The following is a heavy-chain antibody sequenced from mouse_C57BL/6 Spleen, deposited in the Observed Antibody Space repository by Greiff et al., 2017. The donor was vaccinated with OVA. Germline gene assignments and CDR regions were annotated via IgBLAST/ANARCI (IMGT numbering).Heavy chain of an antibody. V-gene: IGHV5-16*01. Sequence: EVKLVESEGGLVQPGSSMKLSCTASGFTFSDYYMAWVRQVPEKGLEWVANINYDGSSTYYLDSLKSRFIISRDNAKNILYRQMSSLKSEDTATYYCARGGRLLEDYAMDYWGQGTSVTVSS. CDR2: INYDGSST. D-gene: IGHD2-13*01. CDR3: ARGGRLLEDYAMDY. CDR1: GFTFSDYY. J-gene: IGHJ4*01.